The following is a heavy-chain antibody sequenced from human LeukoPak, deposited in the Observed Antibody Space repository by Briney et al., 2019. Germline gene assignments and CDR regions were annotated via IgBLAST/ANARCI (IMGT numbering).Heavy chain of an antibody. V-gene: IGHV4-31*03. CDR1: GGSISSGGYY. D-gene: IGHD3-3*01. CDR3: ARGQYDFWSGSSFDP. J-gene: IGHJ5*02. Sequence: SETLSLTCTVSGGSISSGGYYWSWLRQHPGKGLEGIGYIYYSGSTYYNPSLKSRVTISVDTSKNQFSLKLSSVTAADTAVYYCARGQYDFWSGSSFDPWGQGTLVTVSS. CDR2: IYYSGST.